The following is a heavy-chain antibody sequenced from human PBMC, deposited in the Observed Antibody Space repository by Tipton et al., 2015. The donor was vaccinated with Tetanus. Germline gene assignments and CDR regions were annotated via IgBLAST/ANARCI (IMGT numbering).Heavy chain of an antibody. CDR2: IDPNSGGT. V-gene: IGHV1-2*02. J-gene: IGHJ6*02. Sequence: QVQLVQSGAEVKKPGASLKVSCKASGYTFTGYYLYWVRQAPGQGLEWMGWIDPNSGGTIYAQKFQGRGTMTRDTSIGTAYMELSRLRSDDTAVYYCARDRGDYIYYGMDVWGPGTTVTVTS. CDR3: ARDRGDYIYYGMDV. CDR1: GYTFTGYY. D-gene: IGHD3-22*01.